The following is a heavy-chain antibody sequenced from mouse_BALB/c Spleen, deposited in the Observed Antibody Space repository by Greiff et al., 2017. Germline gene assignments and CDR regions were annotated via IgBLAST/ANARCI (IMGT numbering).Heavy chain of an antibody. CDR3: ARTRFDY. V-gene: IGHV1S29*02. J-gene: IGHJ2*01. CDR2: IYPYNGGT. CDR1: GYTFTDYN. Sequence: EVQLQQSGPELVKPGASVKISCKASGYTFTDYNMHWVKQSHGKSLEWIGYIYPYNGGTGYNQKFKSKATLTVDNSSSTAYMELRRLTSEDSAVYYCARTRFDYWGQGTTLTVSS.